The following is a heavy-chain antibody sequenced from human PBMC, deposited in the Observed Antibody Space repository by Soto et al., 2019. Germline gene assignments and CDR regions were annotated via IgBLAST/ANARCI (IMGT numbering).Heavy chain of an antibody. CDR1: GYTFTTFN. J-gene: IGHJ4*02. V-gene: IGHV1-8*02. D-gene: IGHD2-8*01. Sequence: GASVKVSCKASGYTFTTFNINWVRQATGQGLEWMGWMNPNSGTTGYAQKFQDRLTLTRDTSITTAYMELSSLTSDDTAVYFCVRYGVPAAYWGQGTQVTVSS. CDR3: VRYGVPAAY. CDR2: MNPNSGTT.